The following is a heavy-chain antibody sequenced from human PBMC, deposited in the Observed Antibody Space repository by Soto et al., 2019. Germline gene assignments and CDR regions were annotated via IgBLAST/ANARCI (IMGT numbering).Heavy chain of an antibody. CDR3: ARLSYSGNDHFDY. Sequence: SETLSLTCTVSGGSFSSYYWNWIRQPPGKGLEWIGYIYSSGTTNYNPSLTSRVTISLDTSKSQFSLKLSSVTAAATAVYYCARLSYSGNDHFDYWGQGTLVTVSS. D-gene: IGHD1-26*01. CDR1: GGSFSSYY. J-gene: IGHJ4*02. V-gene: IGHV4-59*08. CDR2: IYSSGTT.